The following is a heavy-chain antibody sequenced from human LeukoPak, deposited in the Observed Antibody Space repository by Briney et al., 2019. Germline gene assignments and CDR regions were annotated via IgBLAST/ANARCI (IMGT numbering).Heavy chain of an antibody. CDR1: GSTFSSYE. J-gene: IGHJ4*02. V-gene: IGHV3-20*04. CDR2: VNWNGGST. D-gene: IGHD3-22*01. Sequence: GGSLRLSCAASGSTFSSYEMNWVRQAPGKGLEWVSGVNWNGGSTGYADSVKGRFTISRDNAKNSLYLQMNSLRAEDTALYYCARASLYDNSAYYLDYWGQGTLVTVSS. CDR3: ARASLYDNSAYYLDY.